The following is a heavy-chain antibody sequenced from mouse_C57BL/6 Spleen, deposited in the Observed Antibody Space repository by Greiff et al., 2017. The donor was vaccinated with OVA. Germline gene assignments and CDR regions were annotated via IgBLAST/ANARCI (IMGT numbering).Heavy chain of an antibody. CDR3: AYYSNPRRYFDV. CDR1: GYTFTSYW. V-gene: IGHV1-50*01. Sequence: QVHVKQSGAELVKPGASVKLSCKASGYTFTSYWMQWVKQRPGQGLEWIGEIDPSDSYTNYNQKFKGKATLTVDTSSSTAYMQLSSLTSEDSAVYYCAYYSNPRRYFDVWGTGTTVTVSS. D-gene: IGHD2-5*01. J-gene: IGHJ1*03. CDR2: IDPSDSYT.